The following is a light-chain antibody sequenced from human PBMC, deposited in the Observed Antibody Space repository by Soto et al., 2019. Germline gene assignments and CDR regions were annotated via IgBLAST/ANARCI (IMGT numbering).Light chain of an antibody. Sequence: QSALTQPPSPSGAPGQSVTISCTGTSSDVGGYNYVSWYQQHPGKAPKLMIYEVSKRPSGVPDRFSGSKSGNTASLTVSGLQAEDEADYYCSSYAGSNNLYVFGTGTKVTVL. V-gene: IGLV2-8*01. J-gene: IGLJ1*01. CDR3: SSYAGSNNLYV. CDR1: SSDVGGYNY. CDR2: EVS.